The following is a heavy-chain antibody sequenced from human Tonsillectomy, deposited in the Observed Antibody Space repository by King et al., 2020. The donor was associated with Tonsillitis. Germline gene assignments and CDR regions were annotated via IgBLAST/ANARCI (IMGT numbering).Heavy chain of an antibody. D-gene: IGHD5-18*01. CDR2: IYYTGNT. J-gene: IGHJ4*02. CDR3: ARTRAMAPFDF. V-gene: IGHV4-59*01. CDR1: GGSISSYF. Sequence: VQLQESGPGLVKPSETLSLTCTVSGGSISSYFWSWIRQPPGKGLEWIGYIYYTGNTDYNPSLKSRVTISVDTSKNQFSLNLNSVTAADTAVYYCARTRAMAPFDFWGKGTLVTVSS.